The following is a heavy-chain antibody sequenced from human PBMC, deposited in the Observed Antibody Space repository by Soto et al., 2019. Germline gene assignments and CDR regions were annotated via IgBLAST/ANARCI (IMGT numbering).Heavy chain of an antibody. CDR3: ARDWYYDFWSGYFDY. V-gene: IGHV3-7*01. CDR2: IKQDGGET. CDR1: GFTFTRYS. D-gene: IGHD3-3*01. J-gene: IGHJ4*02. Sequence: PGGSLRLSCAASGFTFTRYSMNWVRQAPGKGLEWVANIKQDGGETYYVDSVRGRFTISRDNAKNSLFLQMNSLRAEDTAVYYCARDWYYDFWSGYFDYWGQGTLVTVSS.